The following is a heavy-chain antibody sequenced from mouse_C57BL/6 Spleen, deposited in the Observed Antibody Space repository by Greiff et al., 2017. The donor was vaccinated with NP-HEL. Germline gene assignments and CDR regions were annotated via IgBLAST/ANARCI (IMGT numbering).Heavy chain of an antibody. CDR2: INPYNGDT. CDR1: GYSFTGYF. Sequence: VQLQQSGPELVKPGDSVKISCKASGYSFTGYFMNWVMQSHGKSLEWIGRINPYNGDTFYNQKFKGKATLTVDKSSSTAHMELRSLTYEDSAVYYCARVRATADSFYWYFDVWGTGTTVTVSS. V-gene: IGHV1-20*01. CDR3: ARVRATADSFYWYFDV. D-gene: IGHD1-2*01. J-gene: IGHJ1*03.